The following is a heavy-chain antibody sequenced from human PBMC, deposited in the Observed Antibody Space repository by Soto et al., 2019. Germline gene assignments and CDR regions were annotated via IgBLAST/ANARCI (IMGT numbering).Heavy chain of an antibody. CDR1: GFTFSDYY. D-gene: IGHD4-17*01. CDR2: ISSSGSTI. J-gene: IGHJ6*02. Sequence: QVQLVESGGGLVKPGGSLRLSCAASGFTFSDYYMSWIRQAPGKGLEWVSYISSSGSTIYYADSVKGRFTISRDNAKNSLYLQMNRLRAEDAAGYYCAGPPVTPHSGMAVWGQGTTVTVSS. V-gene: IGHV3-11*01. CDR3: AGPPVTPHSGMAV.